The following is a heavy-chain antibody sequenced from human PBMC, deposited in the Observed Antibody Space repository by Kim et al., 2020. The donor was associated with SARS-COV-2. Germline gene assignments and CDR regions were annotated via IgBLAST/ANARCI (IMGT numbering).Heavy chain of an antibody. CDR2: TPYDGVDK. D-gene: IGHD2-21*02. J-gene: IGHJ4*02. CDR1: GFTFSRYA. V-gene: IGHV3-30*04. Sequence: GGSLRLSCAASGFTFSRYAMHWVRQAPGKGLEWVAVTPYDGVDKYYADSVMGRFTISRDNPKNTLYLQMNNLRPEDTAVYYCARDWGGNCCDDFDDWGQGTLVTVSS. CDR3: ARDWGGNCCDDFDD.